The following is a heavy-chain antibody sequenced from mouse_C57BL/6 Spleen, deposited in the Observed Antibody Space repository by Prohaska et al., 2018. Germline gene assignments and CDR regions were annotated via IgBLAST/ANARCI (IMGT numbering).Heavy chain of an antibody. J-gene: IGHJ1*03. CDR3: ARGGAYYDYDGWYFDV. D-gene: IGHD2-4*01. Sequence: HGKSLEWIGDINPNNGGTIYNQKFKGKATLTVDKSSSTAYMELRSLTSEDTAVYYCARGGAYYDYDGWYFDVWGTGTTVTVSS. V-gene: IGHV1-18*01. CDR2: INPNNGGT.